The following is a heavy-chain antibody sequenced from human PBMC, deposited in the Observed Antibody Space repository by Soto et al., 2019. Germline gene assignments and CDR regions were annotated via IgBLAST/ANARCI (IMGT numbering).Heavy chain of an antibody. Sequence: GGSLRLSCAASGFTFSSYAMSWVRQAPGKWLEWVSAISGSGGSTYYADSVKGRFTISRDNSKNTLYLQMNSLRAEDTAVYYCAKKPHDFWSGYYTEYYFDYWGQGTLVTVSS. J-gene: IGHJ4*02. D-gene: IGHD3-3*01. CDR1: GFTFSSYA. CDR3: AKKPHDFWSGYYTEYYFDY. V-gene: IGHV3-23*01. CDR2: ISGSGGST.